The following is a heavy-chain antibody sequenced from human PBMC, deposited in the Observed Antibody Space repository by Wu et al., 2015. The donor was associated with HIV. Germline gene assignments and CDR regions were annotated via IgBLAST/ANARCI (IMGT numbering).Heavy chain of an antibody. Sequence: QVQLVQSGAEVQKSGASVKVSCKASGYTFTSYYMHWVRQAPGQGLEWMGIINPSGGSTSYAQKFQGRITITADESTSTVYMELRSLTSDDTAVYYCARESLIFDYVGPGNPGPPSP. CDR2: INPSGGST. V-gene: IGHV1-46*01. J-gene: IGHJ4*02. CDR1: GYTFTSYY. CDR3: ARESLIFDY.